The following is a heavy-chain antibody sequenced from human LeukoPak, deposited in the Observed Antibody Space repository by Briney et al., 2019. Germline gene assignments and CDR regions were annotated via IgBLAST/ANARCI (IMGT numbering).Heavy chain of an antibody. V-gene: IGHV1-69*13. CDR3: ARGSLGYSSGLFDY. Sequence: SVKVPCKASGGTFSSYAISWVRQAPGQGLEWMGGIIPIFGTANYAQKFQGRVTITADESTSTAYMELSSLRSEDTAVYYCARGSLGYSSGLFDYWGQGTLVTVSS. J-gene: IGHJ4*02. CDR1: GGTFSSYA. CDR2: IIPIFGTA. D-gene: IGHD5-18*01.